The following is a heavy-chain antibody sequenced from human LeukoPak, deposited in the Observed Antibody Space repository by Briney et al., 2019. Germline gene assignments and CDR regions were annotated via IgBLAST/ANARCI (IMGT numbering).Heavy chain of an antibody. CDR3: ARILTGYYDY. Sequence: GGSLRLSCAASGFIFSSYGMSWVRQAPGKGLEWVSDISASDGGTYYADSVKGRFTISRDNSKSTLYLQMNSLRAEDTAVYYCARILTGYYDYWGQGTLVTVSS. J-gene: IGHJ4*02. V-gene: IGHV3-23*01. CDR1: GFIFSSYG. D-gene: IGHD3-9*01. CDR2: ISASDGGT.